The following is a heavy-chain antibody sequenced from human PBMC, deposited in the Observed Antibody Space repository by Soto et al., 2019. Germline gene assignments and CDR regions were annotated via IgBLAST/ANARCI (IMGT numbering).Heavy chain of an antibody. Sequence: ASVKVSCKASGYTFTSYYMHWVRQAPGQGLEWMGIINPSGGSTSYAQKFQGRVTMTRDTSTSTVYMELSSLRSEDTAVYYCARAKGYDFWTPYNWFDPWGQGTLVTVSS. V-gene: IGHV1-46*03. J-gene: IGHJ5*02. CDR3: ARAKGYDFWTPYNWFDP. CDR1: GYTFTSYY. CDR2: INPSGGST. D-gene: IGHD3-3*01.